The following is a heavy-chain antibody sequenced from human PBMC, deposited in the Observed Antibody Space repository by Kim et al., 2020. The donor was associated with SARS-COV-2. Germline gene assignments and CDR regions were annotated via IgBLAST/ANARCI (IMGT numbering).Heavy chain of an antibody. CDR2: IYYSGST. CDR1: GGSISSYY. Sequence: SETLSLTCTVSGGSISSYYWSWIRQPPGKGLEWIGYIYYSGSTNYNPSLKSRVTISVDTSKNQFSLKLSSVTAADTAVYYCARQNYSNYERWFDPWGQGTLVTVSS. V-gene: IGHV4-59*08. D-gene: IGHD4-4*01. CDR3: ARQNYSNYERWFDP. J-gene: IGHJ5*02.